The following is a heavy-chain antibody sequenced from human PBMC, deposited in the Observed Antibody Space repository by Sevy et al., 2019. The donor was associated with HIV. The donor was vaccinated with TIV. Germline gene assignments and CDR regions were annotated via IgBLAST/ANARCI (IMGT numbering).Heavy chain of an antibody. CDR2: MNPNTGNT. D-gene: IGHD3-22*01. J-gene: IGHJ5*02. CDR3: TRVRALNYYDTSVSMEYNWFDP. CDR1: GYTFTSYD. V-gene: IGHV1-8*02. Sequence: APVKVSCKASGYTFTSYDINWVRQATGQGLEWMGWMNPNTGNTGYAQKFQGRVTMTRDTSTSTAYMELRSLRSDDTAIYYCTRVRALNYYDTSVSMEYNWFDPWGQGTLVTVSS.